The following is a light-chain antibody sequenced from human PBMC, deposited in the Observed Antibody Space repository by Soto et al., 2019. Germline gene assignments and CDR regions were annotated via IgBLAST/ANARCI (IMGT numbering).Light chain of an antibody. V-gene: IGLV2-14*03. CDR3: SSYTDSSTVI. CDR2: DVN. J-gene: IGLJ2*01. Sequence: QSALTQPASVSGSPGQLITISCTGTSSDIGTYHYVSWYQQYPGKAPKLIIFDVNSRPSGVSERFLGSKSGNTASLAVSGLQAEDEADYYYSSYTDSSTVIFGGGTKLTVL. CDR1: SSDIGTYHY.